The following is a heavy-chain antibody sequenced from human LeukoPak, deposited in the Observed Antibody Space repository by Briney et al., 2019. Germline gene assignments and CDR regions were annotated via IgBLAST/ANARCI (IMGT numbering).Heavy chain of an antibody. CDR1: GGSISSYY. V-gene: IGHV4-59*01. J-gene: IGHJ6*02. D-gene: IGHD6-19*01. CDR3: ARFIGFGGWYRYYYGMDV. CDR2: IYYSGST. Sequence: SETLSLTCTVSGGSISSYYWSWLRQPPGKGLEWIGYIYYSGSTNYNPSLKSRVTISVDTSKNQFSLKLSSVTAADTAVYYCARFIGFGGWYRYYYGMDVWGQGTTVTVSS.